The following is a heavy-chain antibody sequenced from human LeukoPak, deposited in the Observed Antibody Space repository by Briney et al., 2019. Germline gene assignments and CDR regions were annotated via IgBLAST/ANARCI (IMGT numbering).Heavy chain of an antibody. Sequence: PSETLSLTCTVSGASFSSSPYFWGWIRQPPGKGLEWIGSVFYSGSTYYNPSLKSRVTISLDTSKNQFSLKLASVTAADTAVYYCARAGSSIAARPPDYWGQGTLVTVSS. D-gene: IGHD6-6*01. V-gene: IGHV4-39*07. CDR2: VFYSGST. CDR1: GASFSSSPYF. CDR3: ARAGSSIAARPPDY. J-gene: IGHJ4*02.